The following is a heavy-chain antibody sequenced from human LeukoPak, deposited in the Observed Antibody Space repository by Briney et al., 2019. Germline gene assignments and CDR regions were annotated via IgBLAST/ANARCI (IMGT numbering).Heavy chain of an antibody. J-gene: IGHJ5*02. CDR2: INPNSGGT. CDR3: ARDRGYCSSTSCYSDWFDP. Sequence: ASVKVSCKASGYTFTGYYMHWVRQAPGQGLEWMGWINPNSGGTNYAQKFQGRVTMTRDTSISTAYMELSRLRSDDTAVYYRARDRGYCSSTSCYSDWFDPWGQGTLVTVSS. V-gene: IGHV1-2*02. CDR1: GYTFTGYY. D-gene: IGHD2-2*01.